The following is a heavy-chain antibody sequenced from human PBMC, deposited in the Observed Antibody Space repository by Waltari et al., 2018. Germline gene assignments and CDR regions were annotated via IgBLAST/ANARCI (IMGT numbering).Heavy chain of an antibody. J-gene: IGHJ4*02. V-gene: IGHV3-7*01. Sequence: APGKGLEGVADINQDGSKKYYMGSMKGRFTISRDNAKSSVYLEMNSLRGDDTAVYYCARDWEGERPNFDYWGQGILVTVSS. CDR3: ARDWEGERPNFDY. D-gene: IGHD1-26*01. CDR2: INQDGSKK.